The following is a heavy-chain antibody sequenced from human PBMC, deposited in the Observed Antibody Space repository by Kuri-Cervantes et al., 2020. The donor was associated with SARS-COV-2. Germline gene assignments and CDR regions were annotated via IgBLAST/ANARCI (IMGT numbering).Heavy chain of an antibody. CDR1: GYSFTSLG. V-gene: IGHV1-18*01. CDR3: ARLDAVVYFGMDV. D-gene: IGHD5-18*01. CDR2: ISAFNGNT. J-gene: IGHJ6*02. Sequence: ASVKVSCKASGYSFTSLGITWVRQAPGQGLEWMGWISAFNGNTHYAQKFRDRVALTTDTSTSIAYMELRTLRSDDTALYYCARLDAVVYFGMDVWGQGTTVTVSS.